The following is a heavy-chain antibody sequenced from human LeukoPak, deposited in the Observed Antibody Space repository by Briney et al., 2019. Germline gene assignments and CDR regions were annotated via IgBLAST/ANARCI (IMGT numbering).Heavy chain of an antibody. V-gene: IGHV3-23*01. CDR1: GFTFSNYA. J-gene: IGHJ4*02. CDR2: ISGSGDST. D-gene: IGHD2-2*01. Sequence: GGSLRLSCEASGFTFSNYAMTWVRQAPGKGLEWVSGISGSGDSTYYADSVKGRFTISRDNSKNTLYLQMNSLRAEDTALYSCTRTRGCSSTSCYADYWGQGTLVTVSS. CDR3: TRTRGCSSTSCYADY.